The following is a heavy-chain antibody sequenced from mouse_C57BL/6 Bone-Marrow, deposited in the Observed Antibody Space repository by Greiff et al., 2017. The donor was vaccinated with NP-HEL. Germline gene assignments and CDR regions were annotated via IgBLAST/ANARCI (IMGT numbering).Heavy chain of an antibody. CDR3: TAGDYGYWYFDV. CDR1: GFTFSNYW. Sequence: EVKLVESGGGLVQPGGSMKLSCVASGFTFSNYWMNWVRQSPEKGLEWVAQIRLKSDNYATHYAESVKGRFTISRDDSKSSVYLQMNNLRAEDTGIYYCTAGDYGYWYFDVWGTGTTVTVSS. CDR2: IRLKSDNYAT. J-gene: IGHJ1*03. D-gene: IGHD2-4*01. V-gene: IGHV6-3*01.